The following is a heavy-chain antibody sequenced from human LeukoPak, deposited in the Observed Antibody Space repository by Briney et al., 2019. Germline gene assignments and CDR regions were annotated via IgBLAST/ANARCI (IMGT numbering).Heavy chain of an antibody. J-gene: IGHJ6*03. CDR2: IIPIFGTA. CDR3: ARGPVDYGDYSDYYYYMDV. Sequence: SVKVSCKASGGTFSSYAISWVRQAPGQGLEWMGGIIPIFGTANYAQKFQGRVTITADKSTSTAYMELSSLRSEDTAVYYCARGPVDYGDYSDYYYYMDVWGKGTTVTVSS. V-gene: IGHV1-69*06. D-gene: IGHD4-17*01. CDR1: GGTFSSYA.